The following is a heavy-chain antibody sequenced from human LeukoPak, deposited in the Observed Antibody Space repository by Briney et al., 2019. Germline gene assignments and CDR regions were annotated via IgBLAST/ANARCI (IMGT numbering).Heavy chain of an antibody. Sequence: GSLRLSCAASGFTFSSYNMNWVRQAPGKGLEWVSSITSSSSYIYYADSVKGRFTISRDNAKNSLYLQMNSLRGEDTAVYYCARDLQAYYGMDVWGQGTTVTVSS. J-gene: IGHJ6*02. CDR3: ARDLQAYYGMDV. CDR2: ITSSSSYI. CDR1: GFTFSSYN. V-gene: IGHV3-21*01.